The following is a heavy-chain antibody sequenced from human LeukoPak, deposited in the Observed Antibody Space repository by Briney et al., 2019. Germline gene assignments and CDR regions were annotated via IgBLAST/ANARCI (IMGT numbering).Heavy chain of an antibody. CDR1: GYTFTRYG. D-gene: IGHD3-10*01. V-gene: IGHV1-18*01. CDR3: ARGAGPVLLWFGELLWGRGTYYFDY. J-gene: IGHJ4*02. CDR2: ISAYNGNT. Sequence: GASVKVSCKASGYTFTRYGISWVRQAPGQGLEWMGWISAYNGNTNYAQKLQGRVTMTTDTSTSTAYMELSSLRSEDTAVYYCARGAGPVLLWFGELLWGRGTYYFDYWGQGTLVTVSS.